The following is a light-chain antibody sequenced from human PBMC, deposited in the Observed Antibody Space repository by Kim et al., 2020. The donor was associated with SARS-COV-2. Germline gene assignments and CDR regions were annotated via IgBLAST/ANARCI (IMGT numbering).Light chain of an antibody. CDR1: QAITNY. J-gene: IGKJ3*01. CDR3: QKYNTAPFT. Sequence: ASVGDSVTITCRASQAITNYLAWYQQEPGKVPKLLIYAASTLQSGVPSRFSGSGSGTDFTLTISSLQPEDVGTYYCQKYNTAPFTFGPGTKVDIK. CDR2: AAS. V-gene: IGKV1-27*01.